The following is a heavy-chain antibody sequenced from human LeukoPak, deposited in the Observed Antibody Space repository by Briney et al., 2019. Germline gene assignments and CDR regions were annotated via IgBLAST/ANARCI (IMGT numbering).Heavy chain of an antibody. Sequence: SVKVSCTSSGGTFNSYGISWLRQAPGQGLEWMGGIVPVFQRTTYAQKFQGRLTISRDESSATAYMELNSLTSEDTAVYYCARDGLSYGRKTFFEPWGQGTLVTVSS. CDR3: ARDGLSYGRKTFFEP. CDR2: IVPVFQRT. V-gene: IGHV1-69*05. J-gene: IGHJ5*02. CDR1: GGTFNSYG. D-gene: IGHD5-18*01.